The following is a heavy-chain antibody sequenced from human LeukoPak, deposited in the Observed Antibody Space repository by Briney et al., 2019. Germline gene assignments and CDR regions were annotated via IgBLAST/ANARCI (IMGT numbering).Heavy chain of an antibody. D-gene: IGHD5-12*01. CDR3: ARARRGYVRLDY. V-gene: IGHV4-34*01. Sequence: SETLSLTCAVSGGSFSGYYWTWIRQSPGKGLEWIGEINHSGSTNYNPSLTRRVTMSVDTSKNQFSLNLSAATTADTAVYCARARRGYVRLDYWGQGTLVTVSS. CDR2: INHSGST. J-gene: IGHJ4*02. CDR1: GGSFSGYY.